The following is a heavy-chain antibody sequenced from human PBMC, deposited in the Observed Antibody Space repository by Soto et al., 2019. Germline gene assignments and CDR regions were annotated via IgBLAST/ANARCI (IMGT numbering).Heavy chain of an antibody. CDR2: INPNSGAS. CDR3: ARYCSSTSCQFDP. CDR1: GYTFTGYY. J-gene: IGHJ5*02. Sequence: ASVKVSCKASGYTFTGYYIHWVRQAPGQGLEWMGGINPNSGASNYAQKFQGRVTMTRDTSVSTAYMELSRLRSDGTAVYYCARYCSSTSCQFDPWGQGTLVTVSS. V-gene: IGHV1-2*02. D-gene: IGHD2-2*01.